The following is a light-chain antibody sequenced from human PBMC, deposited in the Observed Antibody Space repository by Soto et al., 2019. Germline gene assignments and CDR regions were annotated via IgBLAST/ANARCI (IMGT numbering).Light chain of an antibody. CDR2: EVS. CDR3: SSYVSTNTLV. V-gene: IGLV2-14*01. CDR1: SSDVGGYDY. J-gene: IGLJ3*02. Sequence: QSVLTQPASVSGSPGQSITISCTGTSSDVGGYDYVSWYQQHPGKVPKLMIYEVSNRPSGVSNRFSGSKSGNTASLTISGLKAEDEADYYCSSYVSTNTLVFGGGTKLTVL.